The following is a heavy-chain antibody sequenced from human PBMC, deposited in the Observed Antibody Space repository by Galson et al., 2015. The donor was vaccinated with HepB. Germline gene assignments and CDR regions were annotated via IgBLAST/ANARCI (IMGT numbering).Heavy chain of an antibody. J-gene: IGHJ4*02. Sequence: SLRLSCAASGFTFSSYAMHWVRQAPGKGLEWVAVISYDGSNKYYADSVKGRFTISRDNSKNTLYLQMNSLRAEDTAVYYCARDGRWSPRTSAGTDYWGQGTLVTVSS. CDR3: ARDGRWSPRTSAGTDY. D-gene: IGHD6-13*01. CDR1: GFTFSSYA. V-gene: IGHV3-30-3*01. CDR2: ISYDGSNK.